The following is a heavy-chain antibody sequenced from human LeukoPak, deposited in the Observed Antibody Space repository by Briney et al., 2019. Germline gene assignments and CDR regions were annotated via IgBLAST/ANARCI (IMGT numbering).Heavy chain of an antibody. D-gene: IGHD3-22*01. Sequence: ASVKVSCKASGFTFTSSAVQWVRQARGQRLEWIGWIVVGSGNTNYAQKFRERVTITRDMSTSTAYMELSSLRSEDTAVYYCAADINLYYYDSSGYPALVFDYWGQGTLVTVSS. CDR2: IVVGSGNT. CDR1: GFTFTSSA. V-gene: IGHV1-58*01. J-gene: IGHJ4*02. CDR3: AADINLYYYDSSGYPALVFDY.